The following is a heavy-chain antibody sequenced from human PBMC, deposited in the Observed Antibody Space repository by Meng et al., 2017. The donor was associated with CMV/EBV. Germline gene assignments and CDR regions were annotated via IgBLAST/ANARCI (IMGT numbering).Heavy chain of an antibody. D-gene: IGHD4-17*01. CDR1: GFTFDDYG. CDR3: ARGRTTVTTQTGNDY. J-gene: IGHJ4*02. CDR2: INCNGGST. V-gene: IGHV3-20*04. Sequence: GGSLRLSCAASGFTFDDYGMSWVRHAPGKGLEWVSVINCNGGSTGYADSVKGRFTISRDNAKKTLYLQMNSLRAEDTALYYCARGRTTVTTQTGNDYWGQGTLVTVSS.